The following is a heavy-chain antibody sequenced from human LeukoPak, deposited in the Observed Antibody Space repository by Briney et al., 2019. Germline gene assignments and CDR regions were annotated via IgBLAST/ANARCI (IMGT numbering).Heavy chain of an antibody. D-gene: IGHD3-22*01. CDR3: AYTYYYDSSGYSDYYYYGMDV. Sequence: SQTLSLTCALSGDSVSSNSAAWNWIRQSPSRGLEWLGRIYYRSKWYNDYAVSVKSRITINPDTSKNQFSLQLNSVTPEDTAVYYCAYTYYYDSSGYSDYYYYGMDVWGQGTTVTVSS. J-gene: IGHJ6*02. CDR1: GDSVSSNSAA. CDR2: IYYRSKWYN. V-gene: IGHV6-1*01.